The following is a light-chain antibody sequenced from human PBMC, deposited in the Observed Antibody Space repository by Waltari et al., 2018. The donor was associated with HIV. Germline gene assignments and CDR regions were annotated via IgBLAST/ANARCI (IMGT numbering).Light chain of an antibody. CDR2: EVS. Sequence: QSALTQPASVSGSPGQSITISCTGTSRHVGGYNCVSWYQQHPGKAPKLMIYEVSNRPSGVSNRFSGSKSGNAASLTISGLQAEDEADYYCSSYTKNSTLVFGGGTKLTVL. CDR3: SSYTKNSTLV. J-gene: IGLJ2*01. CDR1: SRHVGGYNC. V-gene: IGLV2-14*01.